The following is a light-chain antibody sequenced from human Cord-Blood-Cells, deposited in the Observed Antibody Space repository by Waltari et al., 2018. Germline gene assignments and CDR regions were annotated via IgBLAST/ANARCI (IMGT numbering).Light chain of an antibody. V-gene: IGLV2-8*01. J-gene: IGLJ3*02. CDR1: SSDVGGCNY. Sequence: QSALPQPPSASGSPGQSVTISCTGTSSDVGGCNYVSWYQQHPGKAPKLMIYEVSKRPSGVPDRFSGSKSGNTASLTVSGLQAEDEADYYCSSYAGSNNLVFGGGTKLTVL. CDR2: EVS. CDR3: SSYAGSNNLV.